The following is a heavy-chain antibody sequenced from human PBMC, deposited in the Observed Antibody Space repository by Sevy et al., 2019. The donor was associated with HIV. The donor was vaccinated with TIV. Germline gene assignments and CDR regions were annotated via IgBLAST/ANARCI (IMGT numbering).Heavy chain of an antibody. D-gene: IGHD3-9*01. Sequence: ASVKVSCKASGYTFTSYGISWVRQAPGQGLEWMGWISAYNGNTNYAQKLQGRVTMTTDTSTSTAYMELRSLRSDDTAVYYCAREPLRYFDWLLTAQTHYSYGMDVWGQGTTVTVSP. V-gene: IGHV1-18*01. CDR2: ISAYNGNT. J-gene: IGHJ6*01. CDR1: GYTFTSYG. CDR3: AREPLRYFDWLLTAQTHYSYGMDV.